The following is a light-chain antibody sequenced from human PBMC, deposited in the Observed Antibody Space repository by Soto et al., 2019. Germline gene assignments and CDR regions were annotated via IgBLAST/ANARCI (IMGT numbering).Light chain of an antibody. CDR3: CSSGGSPTYV. Sequence: QSVLTQPASVSGSPGQSITISCTGTSSNVGSYKLVSWYQQHPGKAPKLMIFEVNKRPSGVSNRFSGSKSGNTASLTISGLKVEDEADYYCCSSGGSPTYVFGTRTNVTVL. CDR2: EVN. CDR1: SSNVGSYKL. V-gene: IGLV2-23*02. J-gene: IGLJ1*01.